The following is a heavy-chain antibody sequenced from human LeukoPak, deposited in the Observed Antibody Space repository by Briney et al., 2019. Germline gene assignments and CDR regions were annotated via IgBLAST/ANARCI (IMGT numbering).Heavy chain of an antibody. J-gene: IGHJ4*02. Sequence: SYPRLSSLAPGFTFSSYGMHYDRQAPGKSLQWVAVIWYGGTNKYYADSVKGRFTISRDSSKNTLYLQMNSLRDEDTAIYYCARAAYDNSGYLTLWGQGTLVTVSS. V-gene: IGHV3-33*08. D-gene: IGHD3-22*01. CDR2: IWYGGTNK. CDR3: ARAAYDNSGYLTL. CDR1: GFTFSSYG.